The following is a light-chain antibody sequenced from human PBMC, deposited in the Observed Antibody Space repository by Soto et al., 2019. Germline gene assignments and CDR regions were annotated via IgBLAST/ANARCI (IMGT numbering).Light chain of an antibody. CDR1: QSVSSS. J-gene: IGKJ1*01. CDR3: QQRSNWPGT. Sequence: EIVLTQSPATLSLSPGERAALFCRASQSVSSSLAWYQQKPGQAPRLLIYDASNRATGIPIRFSGSGSGTDFTLTISSLDPEDFAVYYCQQRSNWPGTFGQGTKWIS. V-gene: IGKV3-11*01. CDR2: DAS.